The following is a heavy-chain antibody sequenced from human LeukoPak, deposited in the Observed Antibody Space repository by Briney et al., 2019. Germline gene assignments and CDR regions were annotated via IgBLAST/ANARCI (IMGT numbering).Heavy chain of an antibody. CDR3: ARNIDYYGSGSPYYYYMDV. D-gene: IGHD3-10*01. CDR1: GGSFSGYY. J-gene: IGHJ6*03. V-gene: IGHV4-34*01. CDR2: INHSGST. Sequence: TSETLSLTCAVYGGSFSGYYWSWIRQPPGKGLERIGEINHSGSTNYNPSLKSRVTISVDTSKNQFSLKLSSVTAADTAVYYCARNIDYYGSGSPYYYYMDVWGKGTTVTVSS.